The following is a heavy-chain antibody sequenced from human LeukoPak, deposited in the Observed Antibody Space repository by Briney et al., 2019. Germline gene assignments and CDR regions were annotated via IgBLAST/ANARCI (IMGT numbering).Heavy chain of an antibody. J-gene: IGHJ4*02. Sequence: GGSLRLSCAASGFTFSSYSMNWVRQAPGKGLEWVSCISSTGSYIYYADSVKGRFTISRDNAKSSLYLQMNSLRAEDTAVYYCARDRWGLGGQGTLVTVSS. CDR2: ISSTGSYI. D-gene: IGHD4-23*01. CDR3: ARDRWGL. CDR1: GFTFSSYS. V-gene: IGHV3-21*06.